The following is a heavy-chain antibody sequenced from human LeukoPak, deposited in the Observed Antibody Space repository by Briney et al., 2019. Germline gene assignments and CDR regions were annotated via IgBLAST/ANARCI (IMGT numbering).Heavy chain of an antibody. Sequence: SETLSLTCTVSGGSISSYYWSWLRQPPGKGLEWIGYIYYSGSTNYNPSLKSRVTISVDTSKNQFSLKLSSVTAADTAVYYCARDLGIATLVFDICGQATMVTVSS. J-gene: IGHJ3*02. CDR1: GGSISSYY. V-gene: IGHV4-59*01. CDR2: IYYSGST. D-gene: IGHD4-23*01. CDR3: ARDLGIATLVFDI.